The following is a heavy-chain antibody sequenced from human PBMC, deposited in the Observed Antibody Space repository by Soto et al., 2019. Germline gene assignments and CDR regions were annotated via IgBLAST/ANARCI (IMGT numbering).Heavy chain of an antibody. CDR3: ARHIRDATGSYYKPNDAFDI. CDR1: RRSISPYY. CDR2: IYYSGST. J-gene: IGHJ3*02. D-gene: IGHD3-10*01. V-gene: IGHV4-59*08. Sequence: SETLSLTCTVSRRSISPYYWSWIRQPPGKGLEWLGYIYYSGSTNYNPSLKSRVTISVDTSKNQFSLRLSSVTAADTAVYYCARHIRDATGSYYKPNDAFDIWGQGTMVTVSS.